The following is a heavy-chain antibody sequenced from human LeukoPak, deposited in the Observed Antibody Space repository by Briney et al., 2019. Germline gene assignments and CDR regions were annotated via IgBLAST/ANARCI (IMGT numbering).Heavy chain of an antibody. CDR3: AKTYSYGPRYHDY. Sequence: PGGSLRLSCAASGFTFSSYEMNWVRQAPGKGLEWVSAISGSGGNTYYADSVKGRFTISRDNSKNTLYLQMNSLRAEDTAVYYCAKTYSYGPRYHDYWGQGALVTVSS. J-gene: IGHJ4*02. CDR2: ISGSGGNT. CDR1: GFTFSSYE. V-gene: IGHV3-23*01. D-gene: IGHD5-18*01.